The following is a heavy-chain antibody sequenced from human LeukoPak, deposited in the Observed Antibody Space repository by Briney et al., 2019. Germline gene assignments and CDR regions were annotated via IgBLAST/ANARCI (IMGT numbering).Heavy chain of an antibody. V-gene: IGHV4-4*07. CDR2: IYTSGST. CDR3: ARDEGYCSSTSCYTPGDY. J-gene: IGHJ4*02. CDR1: GGSINSFY. Sequence: SETLSLTCTVSGGSINSFYWTWIRQPAGKGLEWIGRIYTSGSTNYNPSLKSRVTISVDTSKNQFSLKLSSVTAADTAVYYCARDEGYCSSTSCYTPGDYWGQGTLVTVSS. D-gene: IGHD2-2*02.